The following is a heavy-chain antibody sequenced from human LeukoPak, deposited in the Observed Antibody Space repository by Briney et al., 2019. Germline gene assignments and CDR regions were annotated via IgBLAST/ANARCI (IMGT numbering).Heavy chain of an antibody. CDR1: GFAFSSYG. Sequence: GGSLRLSCAVSGFAFSSYGMYWVRQAPGKGLEWVAFIRYDGTNKYYADSVRGRFTISRDNSKITLSLQMNSLRAEDTSVYYCAKDPHFQLLPYYYYMDVWGKGTTVTVSS. CDR3: AKDPHFQLLPYYYYMDV. J-gene: IGHJ6*03. CDR2: IRYDGTNK. V-gene: IGHV3-30*02. D-gene: IGHD1-26*01.